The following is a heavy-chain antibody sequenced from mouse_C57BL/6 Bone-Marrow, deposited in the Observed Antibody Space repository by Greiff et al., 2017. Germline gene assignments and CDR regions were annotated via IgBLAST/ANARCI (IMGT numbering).Heavy chain of an antibody. J-gene: IGHJ4*01. CDR3: AKNEANWGGAMDY. Sequence: QVQLQQSGPGLVQPSQSLSITCTVSGFSLTSYGVHWVRQSPGKGLEWLGVIWRGGSTDYNAAFMSRLSITKDNSKSQVFFKMNSLQADDTAIYYCAKNEANWGGAMDYWGQGTSVTVSS. V-gene: IGHV2-5*01. CDR1: GFSLTSYG. D-gene: IGHD4-1*01. CDR2: IWRGGST.